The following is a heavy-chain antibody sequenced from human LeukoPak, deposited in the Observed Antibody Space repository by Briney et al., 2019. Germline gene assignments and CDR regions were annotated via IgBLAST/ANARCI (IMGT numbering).Heavy chain of an antibody. Sequence: SETLSLTCTVSGGSISSYYWSWIRQPPGKGLEWIGYIYYSGSTNYNPSLKSRVTISVDTSKNQFSLKLSSVTAADTAVYYCARLSITMVRGVMGPNFDYWGQGTLVTVSS. CDR2: IYYSGST. D-gene: IGHD3-10*01. CDR1: GGSISSYY. J-gene: IGHJ4*02. CDR3: ARLSITMVRGVMGPNFDY. V-gene: IGHV4-59*01.